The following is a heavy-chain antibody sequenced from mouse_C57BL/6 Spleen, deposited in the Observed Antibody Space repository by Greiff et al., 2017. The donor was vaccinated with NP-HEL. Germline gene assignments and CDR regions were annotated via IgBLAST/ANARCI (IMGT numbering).Heavy chain of an antibody. CDR1: GFTFSSYA. CDR2: ISDGGSYT. J-gene: IGHJ2*01. Sequence: EVKLMESGGGLVKPGGSLKLSCAASGFTFSSYAMSWVRQTPEKRLEWVATISDGGSYTYYPDNVKGRFTISRDNAKNNLYLQMSHMKSEDTAMYYCAREIYYDYEGYFDYWGQGTTLTVSS. CDR3: AREIYYDYEGYFDY. V-gene: IGHV5-4*01. D-gene: IGHD2-4*01.